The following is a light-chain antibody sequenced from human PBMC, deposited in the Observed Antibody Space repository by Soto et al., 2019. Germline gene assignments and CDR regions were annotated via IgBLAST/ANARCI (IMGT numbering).Light chain of an antibody. Sequence: IQMTQSPSSLSASVGDRVTITCRASLSISRYLNRYQQKPGKAPKLLIYAASILQSGVTSRFSGSGSGKDVTLTISSLQPEDFATYYCQQSYRTPLYTCGQGTKPEIK. CDR1: LSISRY. J-gene: IGKJ2*01. CDR2: AAS. CDR3: QQSYRTPLYT. V-gene: IGKV1-39*01.